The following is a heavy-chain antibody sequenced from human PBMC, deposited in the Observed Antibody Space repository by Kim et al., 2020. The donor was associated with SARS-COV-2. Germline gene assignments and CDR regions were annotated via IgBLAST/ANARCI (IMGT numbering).Heavy chain of an antibody. CDR3: ARSGLVVDYAFDI. Sequence: SVKVSCKASGGTFSSYAISWVRQAPGQGLEWMGGIIPIFGTANYAQKFQGRVTITADESTSTAYMELSSLRSEDTAVYYCARSGLVVDYAFDIWGQGTMVTVSS. CDR2: IIPIFGTA. V-gene: IGHV1-69*13. CDR1: GGTFSSYA. J-gene: IGHJ3*02. D-gene: IGHD3-22*01.